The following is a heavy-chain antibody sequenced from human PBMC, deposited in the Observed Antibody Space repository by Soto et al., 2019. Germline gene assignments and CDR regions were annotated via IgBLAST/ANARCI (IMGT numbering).Heavy chain of an antibody. J-gene: IGHJ3*02. CDR2: ISHDGSNK. D-gene: IGHD2-2*01. CDR1: GFTFSSYV. V-gene: IGHV3-30*18. CDR3: AKGGPDCARTTCYLLVAFDI. Sequence: QVQLVQSGGGVVQPGRSLRLSCAASGFTFSSYVTHWVRQAPGKGLEWVAAISHDGSNKYYADSVKGRFTISRDNSKNTLYLQMNSLRTEDTAVYYCAKGGPDCARTTCYLLVAFDIWGQGTMVIVSS.